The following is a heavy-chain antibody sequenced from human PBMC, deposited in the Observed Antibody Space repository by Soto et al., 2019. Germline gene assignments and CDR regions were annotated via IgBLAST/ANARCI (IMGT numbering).Heavy chain of an antibody. Sequence: GGSLRLSCAASGFTFSSYAMSWVRQAPGKGLEWVSAISGSGGSTYYADSVKGRFTISRDNSKNTLYLQMNSLRAEDTAVYYCAKGEDVLMVYAHDYWGKGTLVTVSS. CDR2: ISGSGGST. CDR3: AKGEDVLMVYAHDY. J-gene: IGHJ4*02. V-gene: IGHV3-23*01. D-gene: IGHD2-8*01. CDR1: GFTFSSYA.